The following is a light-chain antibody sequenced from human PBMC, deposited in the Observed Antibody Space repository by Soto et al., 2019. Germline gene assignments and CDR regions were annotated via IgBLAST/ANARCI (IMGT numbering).Light chain of an antibody. V-gene: IGKV3D-20*01. Sequence: EIVLTQSPAILSLSPGERATLSCGASQSVTFKLAWYQQKPGLAPRLLIYDTSIRATGIPDRFSGSGSGTDFTLTISRLEPEDFAVYYCQHYANSVWTFGQGTKVEVK. J-gene: IGKJ1*01. CDR3: QHYANSVWT. CDR2: DTS. CDR1: QSVTFK.